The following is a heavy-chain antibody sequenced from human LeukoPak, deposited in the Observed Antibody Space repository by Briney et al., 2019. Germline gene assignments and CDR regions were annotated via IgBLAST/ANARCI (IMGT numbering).Heavy chain of an antibody. CDR2: INTDGSRT. J-gene: IGHJ5*02. CDR1: GFTFSRYW. Sequence: GGSLRLSCAASGFTFSRYWMHWVRQAPWKGLVWVSRINTDGSRTTYADSVKGRFTISRDNAKNTVYLQMNSLRAEDTAVYYCARVALGSYNWFDPWGQGTLVTVSS. CDR3: ARVALGSYNWFDP. D-gene: IGHD3-10*01. V-gene: IGHV3-74*01.